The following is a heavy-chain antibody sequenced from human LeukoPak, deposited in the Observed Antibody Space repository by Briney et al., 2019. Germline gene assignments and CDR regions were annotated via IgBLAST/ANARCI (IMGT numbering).Heavy chain of an antibody. D-gene: IGHD1-26*01. CDR3: AKALGELLNY. CDR1: GFTFSNAW. Sequence: GGSLRLSCAASGFTFSNAWMSWVRRAPGKGLEWVGRIKAKTNGGTADYTPPVNGRFTISRDDSRNTLYLQMNSLKSDDTAVYYCAKALGELLNYWGQGTLVTVSS. CDR2: IKAKTNGGTA. J-gene: IGHJ4*02. V-gene: IGHV3-15*01.